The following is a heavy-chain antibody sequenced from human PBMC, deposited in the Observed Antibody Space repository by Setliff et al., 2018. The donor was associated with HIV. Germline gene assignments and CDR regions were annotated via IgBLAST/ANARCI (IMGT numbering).Heavy chain of an antibody. Sequence: SCAASGFTFSTYAMSWVRQVPGKGLEWVSVISASGGGTYYADSVKGRFTISKDNSKNTLYLQMSSLRAEDTAVYYCATGGGSYTPADYWGQGTLVTVSS. CDR3: ATGGGSYTPADY. D-gene: IGHD1-26*01. J-gene: IGHJ4*02. V-gene: IGHV3-23*01. CDR1: GFTFSTYA. CDR2: ISASGGGT.